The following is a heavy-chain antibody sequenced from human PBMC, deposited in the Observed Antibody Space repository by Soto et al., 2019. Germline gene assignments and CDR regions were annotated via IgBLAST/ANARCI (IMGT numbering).Heavy chain of an antibody. CDR2: IIPIFGTA. CDR3: ARYANCSSPSCYRPSYYYYGMDV. CDR1: GGPFSSYA. V-gene: IGHV1-69*13. D-gene: IGHD2-2*02. Sequence: SGKVCFKASGGPFSSYAISLVRQAPGQGLEWIPAIIPIFGTANYAQKFQGRVTITADESTSTAYMELSSLRSEDTAVYYCARYANCSSPSCYRPSYYYYGMDVWGQGTTVTVSS. J-gene: IGHJ6*02.